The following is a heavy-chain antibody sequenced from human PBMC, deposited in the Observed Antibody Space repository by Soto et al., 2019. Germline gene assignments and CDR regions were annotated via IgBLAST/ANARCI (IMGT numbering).Heavy chain of an antibody. V-gene: IGHV4-59*08. J-gene: IGHJ5*02. CDR3: AGQQLVLLMGFDP. Sequence: SETLSLTCTVSGGSISSYYWSWIRQPPGKGLEWIGYIYYSGSTNYNPSLKSRVTISVDTSKNQFSLKLSSVTAADTAVYYCAGQQLVLLMGFDPWGQGTLVTVSS. D-gene: IGHD6-13*01. CDR2: IYYSGST. CDR1: GGSISSYY.